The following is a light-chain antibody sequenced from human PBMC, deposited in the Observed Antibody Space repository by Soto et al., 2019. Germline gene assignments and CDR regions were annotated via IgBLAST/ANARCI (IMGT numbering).Light chain of an antibody. V-gene: IGLV2-23*01. Sequence: QSALTQPASVSGSPGQSITISCTGTSSDVGRYSLVSWYQQHPGKAPKLMIYEDIERPSGVSNRFSGSKSGNTASLTISGLQTEDEADYYCCSYAGGTSVVFGGGTKLTVL. CDR1: SSDVGRYSL. J-gene: IGLJ2*01. CDR3: CSYAGGTSVV. CDR2: EDI.